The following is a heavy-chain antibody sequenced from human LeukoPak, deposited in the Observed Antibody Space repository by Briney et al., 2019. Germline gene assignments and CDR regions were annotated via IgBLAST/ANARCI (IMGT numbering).Heavy chain of an antibody. J-gene: IGHJ4*02. CDR2: INHSGST. Sequence: SETLSLTCAVYGGSFSGYYWSWIRQPPGKGLEWIGEINHSGSTNYNPSLKSRVTISVDTSKNQFSLKLCSVTAADTAVYYCARNLYGGNLNYFDYWGQGTLVTVSS. CDR1: GGSFSGYY. V-gene: IGHV4-34*01. CDR3: ARNLYGGNLNYFDY. D-gene: IGHD4-23*01.